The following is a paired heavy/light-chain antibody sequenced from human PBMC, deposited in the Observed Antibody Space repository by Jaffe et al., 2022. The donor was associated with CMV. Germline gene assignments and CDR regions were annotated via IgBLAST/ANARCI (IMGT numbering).Light chain of an antibody. CDR1: QGISSY. Sequence: DIQLTQSPSFLSASVGDRVTITCRASQGISSYLAWYQQKPGKAPKLLIYAASTLQSGVPSRFSGSGSGTEFTLTISSLQPEDFATYYCQQLNSYTEGYTFGQGTKLEIK. CDR3: QQLNSYTEGYT. J-gene: IGKJ2*01. CDR2: AAS. V-gene: IGKV1-9*01.
Heavy chain of an antibody. CDR2: INPSGGST. CDR3: ASLAVAGTGINDY. D-gene: IGHD6-19*01. Sequence: QVQLVQSGAEVKKPGASVKVSCKASGYTFTSYYMHWVRQAPGQGLEWMGIINPSGGSTSYAQKFQGRVTMTRDTSTSTVYMELSSLRSEDTAVYYCASLAVAGTGINDYWGQGTLVTVSS. CDR1: GYTFTSYY. J-gene: IGHJ4*02. V-gene: IGHV1-46*01.